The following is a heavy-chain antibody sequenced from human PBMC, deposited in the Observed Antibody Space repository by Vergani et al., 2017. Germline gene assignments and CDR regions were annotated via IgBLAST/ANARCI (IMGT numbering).Heavy chain of an antibody. CDR2: IQFDGSNK. Sequence: VQLVESGGGLVKPGGSLRLSCATSGFTLSNYDMQWIRQGPGKGLEFVAFIQFDGSNKYYADSVKGRFTLSRDFSKNTLYLQMNSLRTDDTATYYCAKHFRGWGIDYWGQGTQVIVSS. J-gene: IGHJ4*02. CDR1: GFTLSNYD. D-gene: IGHD3-16*01. V-gene: IGHV3-30*02. CDR3: AKHFRGWGIDY.